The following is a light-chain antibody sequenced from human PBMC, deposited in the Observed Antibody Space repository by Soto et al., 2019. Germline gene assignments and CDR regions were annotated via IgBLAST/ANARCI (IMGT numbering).Light chain of an antibody. Sequence: SYELTQPPAVSVAPGKTAKITCGGSNIGSKSVHWYQQKPGQAPVLVIYYDTDRPSGVPERLSGSNSGSTAALTISRVEAGDEADYYCQVWDIGSGVIFGGGTSSPS. CDR1: NIGSKS. V-gene: IGLV3-21*04. CDR3: QVWDIGSGVI. J-gene: IGLJ2*01. CDR2: YDT.